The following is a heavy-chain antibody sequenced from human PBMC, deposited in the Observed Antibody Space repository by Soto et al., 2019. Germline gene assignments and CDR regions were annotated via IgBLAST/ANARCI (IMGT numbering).Heavy chain of an antibody. J-gene: IGHJ6*02. Sequence: QVQLVQSGAEVKKPGSSVKVSCKASGGNFRSQSISISWVRQAPGQGLEWMGRAIPVLGVANYAQKFQGRVTIAADKFTSSDYMELSSLRSEDTAVYYCARDRDVAAAGTEETNYYYGMDVWGQGTTVTVSS. CDR3: ARDRDVAAAGTEETNYYYGMDV. V-gene: IGHV1-69*08. D-gene: IGHD6-13*01. CDR1: GGNFRSQSIS. CDR2: AIPVLGVA.